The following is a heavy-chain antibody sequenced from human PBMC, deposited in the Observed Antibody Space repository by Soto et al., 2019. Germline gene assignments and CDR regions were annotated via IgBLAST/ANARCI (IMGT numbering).Heavy chain of an antibody. J-gene: IGHJ4*02. CDR2: INPSGGYT. D-gene: IGHD3-10*01. CDR1: GYTFTSYY. Sequence: ASVKVSCKASGYTFTSYYMNWVRQAPGQGLEWLGIINPSGGYTTYAQRFLGRVTMTSDTSTSTAYMELRSLRSEDTAFYYCATSYGSGYRAFDYWGQGALVTSPQ. CDR3: ATSYGSGYRAFDY. V-gene: IGHV1-46*01.